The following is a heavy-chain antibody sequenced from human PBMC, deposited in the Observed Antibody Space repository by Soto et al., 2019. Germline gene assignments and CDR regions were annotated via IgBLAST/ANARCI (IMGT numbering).Heavy chain of an antibody. CDR2: IKADGSEK. D-gene: IGHD6-13*01. CDR1: GFTFSNHW. CDR3: ASGWIAAGQFDY. V-gene: IGHV3-7*03. Sequence: GGSLRLSCAGSGFTFSNHWMNWVRQAPGKGLEWVANIKADGSEKYYVDSVKGRFTISRDNAKNSLYLQMNSLRAEDTAVYYCASGWIAAGQFDYWGQGTLVTVSS. J-gene: IGHJ4*02.